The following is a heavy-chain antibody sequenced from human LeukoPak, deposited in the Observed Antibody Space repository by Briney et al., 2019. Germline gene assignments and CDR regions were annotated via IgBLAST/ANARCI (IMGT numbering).Heavy chain of an antibody. V-gene: IGHV1-69*02. CDR1: GGTFSSYT. D-gene: IGHD3-22*01. CDR3: ARLYDSSGYPIDY. J-gene: IGHJ4*02. CDR2: IIPILGIA. Sequence: GASVKVSCKASGGTFSSYTISWVRQAPGQGLEWMGRIIPILGIANYAQKFQGRVTITADKSMSTAYMELSSLRSEDTAVYYCARLYDSSGYPIDYWGQGTLVTVSS.